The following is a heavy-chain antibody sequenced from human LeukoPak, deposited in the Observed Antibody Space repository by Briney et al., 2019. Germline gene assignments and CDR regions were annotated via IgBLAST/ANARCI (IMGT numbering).Heavy chain of an antibody. CDR3: AIGANWGSPDY. CDR1: GGSISSDY. D-gene: IGHD7-27*01. CDR2: IYYSGTT. J-gene: IGHJ4*02. V-gene: IGHV4-59*01. Sequence: SETLSLTCTVSGGSISSDYWSWIRQSPGKGLEWIGYIYYSGTTSYNPSLKSRVTISLDTSKNQFSLKLSSVTAADTAVYYCAIGANWGSPDYWGQGTLVTVSS.